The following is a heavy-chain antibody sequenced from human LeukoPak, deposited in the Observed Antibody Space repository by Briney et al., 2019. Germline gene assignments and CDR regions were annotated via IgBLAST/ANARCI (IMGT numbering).Heavy chain of an antibody. CDR1: GGSISSSNW. J-gene: IGHJ3*02. Sequence: SETLSLTCAVSGGSISSSNWWSWVRPPPGKGLEWIGEIYHSGSTNYNPSLKSRVTISVDKSKNQFSLKLSSVTAADTAVYYCARVGRGYGGFDIWGQGTMVTVSS. D-gene: IGHD6-13*01. V-gene: IGHV4-4*02. CDR3: ARVGRGYGGFDI. CDR2: IYHSGST.